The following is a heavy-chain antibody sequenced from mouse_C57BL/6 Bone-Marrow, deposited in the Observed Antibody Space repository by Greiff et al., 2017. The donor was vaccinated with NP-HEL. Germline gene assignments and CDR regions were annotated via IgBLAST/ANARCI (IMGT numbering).Heavy chain of an antibody. CDR3: ATRQLRLP. J-gene: IGHJ2*01. V-gene: IGHV1-81*01. Sequence: VQGVESGAELARPGASVKLSCKASGYTFTSYGISWVKQRTGQGLEWIGEIYPRSGNTYYNEKFKGKATLTADKSSSTAYMELRSLTSEDSAVYFCATRQLRLPWGQGTTLTVSS. CDR1: GYTFTSYG. CDR2: IYPRSGNT. D-gene: IGHD3-2*02.